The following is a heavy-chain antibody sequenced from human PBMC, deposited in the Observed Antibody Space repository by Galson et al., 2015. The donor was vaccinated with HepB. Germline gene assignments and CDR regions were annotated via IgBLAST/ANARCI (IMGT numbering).Heavy chain of an antibody. CDR2: ISWDGGST. J-gene: IGHJ4*02. Sequence: SLRLSCAASGFTFDDYTMHWVRQAPGKGLEWVSLISWDGGSTYYADSVKGRFTISRDNSKNSLYLQMNSLRTEGTALYYCAKEPYSSGWYDYWGQGTLVTVSS. V-gene: IGHV3-43*01. CDR1: GFTFDDYT. CDR3: AKEPYSSGWYDY. D-gene: IGHD6-19*01.